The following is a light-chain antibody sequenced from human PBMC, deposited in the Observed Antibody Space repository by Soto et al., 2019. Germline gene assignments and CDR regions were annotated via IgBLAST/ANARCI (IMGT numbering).Light chain of an antibody. CDR2: GAS. V-gene: IGKV3-20*01. CDR3: QQYDTSPWT. J-gene: IGKJ1*01. CDR1: QSVSSSY. Sequence: EIVLTQSPGTLSLSPGERATLSCRASQSVSSSYFAWYQQKPGQAPRLLIYGASTRATGIPDRFSASGSGTDFSLTISRLEPEDFAVYYCQQYDTSPWTFGQGTKVEI.